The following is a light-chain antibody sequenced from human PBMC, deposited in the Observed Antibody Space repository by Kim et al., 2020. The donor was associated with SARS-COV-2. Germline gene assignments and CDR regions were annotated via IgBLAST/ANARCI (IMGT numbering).Light chain of an antibody. V-gene: IGKV3-15*01. CDR3: QQYNNWIA. Sequence: AVAPGETSTLSRWARHIVSSNCAGVQQQAGQAPRLLLYGASTRAPGIPARISGSGSGKEFNVTISRPPSEDVAVYYCQQYNNWIAFGQGTRLEIK. CDR1: HIVSSN. CDR2: GAS. J-gene: IGKJ5*01.